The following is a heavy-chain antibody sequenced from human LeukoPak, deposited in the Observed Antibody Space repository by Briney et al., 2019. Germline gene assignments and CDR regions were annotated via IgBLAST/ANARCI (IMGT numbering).Heavy chain of an antibody. V-gene: IGHV4-34*01. CDR1: GGSFSGYY. CDR3: ARGTHWGYFQH. J-gene: IGHJ1*01. Sequence: SETLSLTCAVYGGSFSGYYWSWIRQPPGKGLEWIGEINHSGSTNYNPSLKSRVTISVDTSRNQFSLKLSSVTAADTAVYYCARGTHWGYFQHWGQGTLVTVSS. D-gene: IGHD3-16*01. CDR2: INHSGST.